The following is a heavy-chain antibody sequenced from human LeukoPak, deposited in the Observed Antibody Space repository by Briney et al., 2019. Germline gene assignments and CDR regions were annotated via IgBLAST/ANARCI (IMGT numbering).Heavy chain of an antibody. CDR2: IYYSGST. V-gene: IGHV4-59*11. CDR3: AGTYRIAAAGLFEY. Sequence: SETLSLTCTVSGGSISSHYWSWIRQPPGKGLEWIGYIYYSGSTNYNPSLKSRVTISVDTSKNQFSLKLSSVTAADTAVYYCAGTYRIAAAGLFEYWGQGTLVTVSS. D-gene: IGHD6-13*01. J-gene: IGHJ4*02. CDR1: GGSISSHY.